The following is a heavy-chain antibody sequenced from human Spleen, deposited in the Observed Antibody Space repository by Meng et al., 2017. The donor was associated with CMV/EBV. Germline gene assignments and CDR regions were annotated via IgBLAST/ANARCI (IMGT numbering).Heavy chain of an antibody. D-gene: IGHD3-22*01. CDR3: ARTYYYDSSGYKYAFDI. V-gene: IGHV4-30-4*08. CDR2: IYYSGST. Sequence: QVPLQESGPGLVKPSQTLSLTCTVSGGSISSGDYYWSWIRQPPGKGLEWIGYIYYSGSTYYNPSLKSRVTISVDTSKNQFSLKLSSVTAADTAVYYCARTYYYDSSGYKYAFDIWGQGTMVTVSS. CDR1: GGSISSGDYY. J-gene: IGHJ3*02.